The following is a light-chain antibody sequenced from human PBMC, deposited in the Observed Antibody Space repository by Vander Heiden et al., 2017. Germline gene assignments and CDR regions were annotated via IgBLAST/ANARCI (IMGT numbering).Light chain of an antibody. CDR1: QDVRNN. Sequence: AIPMTQSPSSLSASVGDRVTITCRASQDVRNNLGWYQQKPGTAPKFLIYAASSSQNGVPSRFSGSGSGTDFTLTISSLQPEDFATYYCLQDYSYPRTFGQGTKVEIK. CDR2: AAS. V-gene: IGKV1-6*01. J-gene: IGKJ1*01. CDR3: LQDYSYPRT.